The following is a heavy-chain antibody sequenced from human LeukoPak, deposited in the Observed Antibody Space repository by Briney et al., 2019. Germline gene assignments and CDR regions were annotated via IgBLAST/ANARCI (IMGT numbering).Heavy chain of an antibody. Sequence: GGSLRLSCAASGFTFSSYAMSWVRQAPGKGPEWVSAISGSGGSTYYADSVKGRFTISRDNSKNTLYLQMNSLRAEDTAVYYCAKVLADYDFWSGYDYWGQGTLVTVSS. CDR3: AKVLADYDFWSGYDY. CDR2: ISGSGGST. V-gene: IGHV3-23*01. D-gene: IGHD3-3*01. CDR1: GFTFSSYA. J-gene: IGHJ4*02.